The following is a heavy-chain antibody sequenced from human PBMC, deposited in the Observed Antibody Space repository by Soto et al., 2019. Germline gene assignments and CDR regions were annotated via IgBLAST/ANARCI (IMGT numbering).Heavy chain of an antibody. Sequence: EVQLVESGGGLVQPGGSLRLSCAASGFTFSSYDMHWVRQATGKGLEWVSAIGTAGDTYYPGSVKGRFTISRENVKNSLYLQMNSLRAGDTAVYYCARGVAATGSYFDYWGQGTLVTVSS. CDR2: IGTAGDT. D-gene: IGHD2-15*01. J-gene: IGHJ4*02. CDR1: GFTFSSYD. CDR3: ARGVAATGSYFDY. V-gene: IGHV3-13*01.